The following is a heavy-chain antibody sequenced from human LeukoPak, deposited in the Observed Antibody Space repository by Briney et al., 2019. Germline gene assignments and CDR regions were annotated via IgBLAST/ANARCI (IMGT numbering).Heavy chain of an antibody. CDR3: ARSHYYGSGSILYYFPY. Sequence: SVTVSCKASGGTFSSYAISWVRQAPGQGLEWMAGCIPIIGTPNYAQKFQGRVTITADESTSTAYMELSSLRSEDTAVYYCARSHYYGSGSILYYFPYWGQGTLVTVSS. J-gene: IGHJ4*02. CDR2: CIPIIGTP. CDR1: GGTFSSYA. V-gene: IGHV1-69*13. D-gene: IGHD3-10*01.